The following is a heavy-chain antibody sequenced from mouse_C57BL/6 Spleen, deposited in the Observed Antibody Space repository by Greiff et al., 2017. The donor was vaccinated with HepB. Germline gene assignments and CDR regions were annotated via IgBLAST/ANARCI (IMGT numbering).Heavy chain of an antibody. Sequence: QVQLQQPGAELVRPGTSVKLSCKASGYTFTSYWMHWVKQRPGQGLEWIGVIDPSDSYTNYNQKFKGKATLTVDTSSSTAYMQLSSLTSEDSAVYYCARRITTVVAPYYAMDYWGQGTSVTDSS. CDR1: GYTFTSYW. CDR2: IDPSDSYT. CDR3: ARRITTVVAPYYAMDY. J-gene: IGHJ4*01. V-gene: IGHV1-59*01. D-gene: IGHD1-1*01.